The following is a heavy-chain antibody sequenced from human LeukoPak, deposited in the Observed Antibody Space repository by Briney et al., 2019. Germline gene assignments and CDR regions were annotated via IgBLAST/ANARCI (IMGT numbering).Heavy chain of an antibody. V-gene: IGHV3-23*01. CDR1: GFTFSSYA. J-gene: IGHJ4*02. CDR2: SSVSGGRT. CDR3: SIDPAVTGPYYFDG. Sequence: GGSLRLSCAASGFTFSSYAMSWVRQAPGKGLEWVSVSSVSGGRTYYADSVKGRFTISRDNSKNTLYLQMNSLRAEGTAVYYCSIDPAVTGPYYFDGAGEGTLVTASS. D-gene: IGHD2-21*02.